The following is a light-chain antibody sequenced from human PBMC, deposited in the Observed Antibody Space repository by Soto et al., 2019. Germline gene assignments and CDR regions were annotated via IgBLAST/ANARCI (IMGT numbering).Light chain of an antibody. V-gene: IGLV2-14*03. J-gene: IGLJ1*01. CDR1: SSDVGGYNY. CDR2: DVS. CDR3: SSYTSSGNYV. Sequence: QSALTQPASVSGSPGQSIAISCTATSSDVGGYNYVSWYQHHPGKAPKLMIYDVSNRPSGVSDRFSGSNSGNTASLTISGLQAEDEADYSCSSYTSSGNYVFGTGTKVTVL.